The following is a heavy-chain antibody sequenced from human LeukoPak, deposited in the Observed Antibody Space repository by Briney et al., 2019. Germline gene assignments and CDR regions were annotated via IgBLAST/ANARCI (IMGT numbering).Heavy chain of an antibody. D-gene: IGHD2/OR15-2a*01. CDR3: ARAMAGPAGEYYLDY. V-gene: IGHV3-64*01. CDR2: ISSNGGST. J-gene: IGHJ4*02. CDR1: GFTFSSYA. Sequence: GGSLRLSCAASGFTFSSYAMHWVRQAPGKGLEYVSAISSNGGSTYYANSVKGRFTISRDNSKNTLYLQMNSLRAEDTAEYYCARAMAGPAGEYYLDYWGRGTLVTVSS.